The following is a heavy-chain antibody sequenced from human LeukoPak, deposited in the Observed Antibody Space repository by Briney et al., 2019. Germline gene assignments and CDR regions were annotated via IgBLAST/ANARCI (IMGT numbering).Heavy chain of an antibody. CDR2: IRSSGDTK. CDR1: GFTFSNAW. CDR3: VRDPDALDY. D-gene: IGHD2-2*01. Sequence: PGGSLRLSCAASGFTFSNAWMNWVRQAPGKGLEWVSYIRSSGDTKYHADSVKGRFTISRDNAKNSLYLQMNSLRDEDTAVYYCVRDPDALDYWGQGTLVTVSS. J-gene: IGHJ4*02. V-gene: IGHV3-48*02.